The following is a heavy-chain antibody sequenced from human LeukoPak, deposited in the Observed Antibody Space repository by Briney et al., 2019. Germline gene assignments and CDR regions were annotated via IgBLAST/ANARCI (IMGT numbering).Heavy chain of an antibody. V-gene: IGHV3-9*01. CDR1: GFTFDDYA. D-gene: IGHD3-10*01. CDR2: ISWNSGSI. J-gene: IGHJ6*03. Sequence: GGSLRLSCAASGFTFDDYAMHWVRQAPGKGLEWVSGISWNSGSIGYADSVKGRFTISRDNAKNSLYLQMNSLRAEDTAVYYCARAAVPMGIGISRSLYYYYMDVWGKGTTVTVSS. CDR3: ARAAVPMGIGISRSLYYYYMDV.